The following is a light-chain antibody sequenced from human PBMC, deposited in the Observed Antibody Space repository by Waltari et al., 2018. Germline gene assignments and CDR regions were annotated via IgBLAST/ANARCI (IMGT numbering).Light chain of an antibody. J-gene: IGLJ1*01. CDR3: YSADSSGNHGGV. CDR2: EAN. Sequence: SYELTQPPSVSVSPGQTARITCSGDALPKKYAYRHQPKSAQAPVLVIYEANKRHSGIPERFSCSSSGTTATLTIGGAQAEDEGDYYCYSADSSGNHGGVFGTGTKVSVL. V-gene: IGLV3-10*01. CDR1: ALPKKY.